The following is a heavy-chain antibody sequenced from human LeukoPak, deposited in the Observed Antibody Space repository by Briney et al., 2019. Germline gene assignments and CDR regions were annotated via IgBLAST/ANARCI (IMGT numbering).Heavy chain of an antibody. D-gene: IGHD1-26*01. CDR2: IHTSGST. CDR3: ARGNRGSYFHY. Sequence: SETLSLTCSVSGGSFSSSSYYWRWLRQPAGKGLEWIGRIHTSGSTNYNPSLKSRVTISADTSKNQFSLKLSSVTAADTAVYYCARGNRGSYFHYWGQGTLVTVSS. J-gene: IGHJ4*02. V-gene: IGHV4-61*02. CDR1: GGSFSSSSYY.